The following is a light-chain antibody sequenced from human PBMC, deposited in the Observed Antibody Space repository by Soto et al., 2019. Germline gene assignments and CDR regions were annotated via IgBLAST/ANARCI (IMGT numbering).Light chain of an antibody. CDR1: QSISSY. V-gene: IGKV1-39*01. CDR3: QQGFSIPLT. J-gene: IGKJ4*01. Sequence: DIQLTQSPSSLSASVGERVPITCRASQSISSYLSWYQVKPGTVPKLLIYAASSLQSGVPSRFSGRAVGTDFKFIISSLQTEDSATYSCQQGFSIPLTFGGGAKVDIK. CDR2: AAS.